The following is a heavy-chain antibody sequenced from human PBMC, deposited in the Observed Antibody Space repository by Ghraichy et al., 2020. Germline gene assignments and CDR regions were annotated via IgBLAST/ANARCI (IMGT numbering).Heavy chain of an antibody. Sequence: GESLNISCAASRFTFSSYWMNWVRQAPGKGLVWVSRINNDGSSTSYADSVKGRFTISRDNAKNTLYLQMNSLRAEDTAIYYCAREDRSGYSDYWGQGTLVTVSP. CDR3: AREDRSGYSDY. CDR2: INNDGSST. CDR1: RFTFSSYW. D-gene: IGHD3-22*01. V-gene: IGHV3-74*01. J-gene: IGHJ4*02.